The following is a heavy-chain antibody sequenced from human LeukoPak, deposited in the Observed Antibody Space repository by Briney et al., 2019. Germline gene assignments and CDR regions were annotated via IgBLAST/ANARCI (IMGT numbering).Heavy chain of an antibody. Sequence: GGSLRLSCAASGFTFSSYEMNWVRQTPGKGLEWLSYISSSGGTIYYADSVKGRFTISRDNAKSSLYLQMDGLRAEDTAVYYCARDSRQQLFDYWGQGTLVTVSS. CDR1: GFTFSSYE. V-gene: IGHV3-48*03. D-gene: IGHD4-11*01. J-gene: IGHJ4*02. CDR3: ARDSRQQLFDY. CDR2: ISSSGGTI.